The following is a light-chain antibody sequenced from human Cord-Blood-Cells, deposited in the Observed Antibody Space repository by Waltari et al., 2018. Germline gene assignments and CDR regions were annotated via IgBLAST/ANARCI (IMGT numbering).Light chain of an antibody. CDR3: QQYNNWWT. Sequence: EIVMTHSPATLSVSPGERATLSCRASQRVSSNLAWYQQKPVQAPRLLIYGGSTRATGIPARFSGSGSGTEFTLTISSLRSEDFAVYYCQQYNNWWTFGQGTKVEIK. CDR1: QRVSSN. CDR2: GGS. V-gene: IGKV3-15*01. J-gene: IGKJ1*01.